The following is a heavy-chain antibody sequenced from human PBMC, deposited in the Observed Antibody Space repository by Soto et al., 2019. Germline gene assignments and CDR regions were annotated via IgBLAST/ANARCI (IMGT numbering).Heavy chain of an antibody. V-gene: IGHV1-18*04. CDR2: ISAYTGNT. Sequence: QVQLVQSGAEVKKPGASVKVSCKASGYTFTSYGIRWVRPAPGQGLEWIGGISAYTGNTNNAQKLQGRVTMTTDTTASTAYMGLRSLRSDDTAVYYCAYPKGRYSYGRSSPLDYFGYYCMDVWGEETKVTVSS. J-gene: IGHJ6*04. CDR3: AYPKGRYSYGRSSPLDYFGYYCMDV. D-gene: IGHD5-18*01. CDR1: GYTFTSYG.